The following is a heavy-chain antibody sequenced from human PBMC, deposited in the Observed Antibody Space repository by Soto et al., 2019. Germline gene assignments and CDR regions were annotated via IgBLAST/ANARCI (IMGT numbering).Heavy chain of an antibody. CDR1: GFIFSNFG. J-gene: IGHJ6*02. CDR2: IWYDGSNE. CDR3: ARDDIPGRAVATYGMDV. V-gene: IGHV3-33*01. Sequence: GALRLSCAASGFIFSNFGMHWVRQAPGKGLEWVAVIWYDGSNEYYADSVKGRFTISKDNSKNTLYLQMNSLRAEDTAVYYCARDDIPGRAVATYGMDVWGQGTTVTVSS. D-gene: IGHD6-19*01.